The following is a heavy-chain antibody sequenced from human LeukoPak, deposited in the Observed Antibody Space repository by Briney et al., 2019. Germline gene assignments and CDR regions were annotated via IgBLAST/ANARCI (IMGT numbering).Heavy chain of an antibody. D-gene: IGHD3-3*01. CDR1: GIIFSSYS. J-gene: IGHJ4*02. CDR2: ISSSSSYI. V-gene: IGHV3-21*01. CDR3: AVTYYDFWSGYSH. Sequence: GGSLRLSCAAPGIIFSSYSMNWVRQAPGKGPEWVSSISSSSSYIYYADSVKGRFTISRDNAKNSLYLQMNSLRAEDTAVYYCAVTYYDFWSGYSHWGQGTLVTVSS.